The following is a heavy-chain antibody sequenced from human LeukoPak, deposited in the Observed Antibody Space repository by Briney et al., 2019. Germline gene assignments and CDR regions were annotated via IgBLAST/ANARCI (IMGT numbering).Heavy chain of an antibody. CDR1: EFTVSSSY. CDR2: IDSGGST. CDR3: ARDRWFDP. Sequence: TGGSLRLSCAASEFTVSSSYMSWVRQAPGKGLEWVSVIDSGGSTYYADSVKGRFTISRDNSKNTLYLQMNSLRAEDTAVYYCARDRWFDPWGQGTLVTVSS. J-gene: IGHJ5*02. V-gene: IGHV3-66*02.